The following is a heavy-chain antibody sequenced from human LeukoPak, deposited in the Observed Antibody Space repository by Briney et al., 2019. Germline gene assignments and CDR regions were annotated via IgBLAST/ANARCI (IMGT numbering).Heavy chain of an antibody. CDR2: LYYSGST. D-gene: IGHD5-24*01. CDR3: ARGERRDGYNLYYYYYGMDV. J-gene: IGHJ6*02. Sequence: PSETLSLTCTVSGGSISSYYWSWIRQPPGKGLEWIGYLYYSGSTNYNPSLKSRVTISVETSKNQFSLKLSSVTAADTAVYYCARGERRDGYNLYYYYYGMDVWGQGTTVTVSS. V-gene: IGHV4-59*01. CDR1: GGSISSYY.